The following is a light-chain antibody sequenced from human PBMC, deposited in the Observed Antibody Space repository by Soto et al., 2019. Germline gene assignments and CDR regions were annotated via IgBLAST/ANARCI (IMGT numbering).Light chain of an antibody. CDR3: QQYNSYSPLT. CDR2: DAS. V-gene: IGKV1-5*01. CDR1: QSISSW. Sequence: DIQMTQSPSTLSASVGDRVTITCRASQSISSWLAWYQQKPGKAPKLLIYDASSLESGVPSRFSGSGSGTEFTLTISSLKTDDFATYYCQQYNSYSPLTFGGGTKV. J-gene: IGKJ4*01.